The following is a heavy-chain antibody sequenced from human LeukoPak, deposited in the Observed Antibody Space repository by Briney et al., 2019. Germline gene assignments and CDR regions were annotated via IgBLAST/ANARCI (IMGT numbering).Heavy chain of an antibody. CDR1: GYTFTSYG. CDR3: AREEDIVVVPAARQFFTGMDV. J-gene: IGHJ6*02. V-gene: IGHV1-18*01. D-gene: IGHD2-2*01. Sequence: GTSVKVSCKASGYTFTSYGISWVRQAPGQGLEWMGWISAYNGNTNYAQKLQGRVTMTTDTSTSTAYMELRSLRSDDTAVYYCAREEDIVVVPAARQFFTGMDVWGQGTTVTVSS. CDR2: ISAYNGNT.